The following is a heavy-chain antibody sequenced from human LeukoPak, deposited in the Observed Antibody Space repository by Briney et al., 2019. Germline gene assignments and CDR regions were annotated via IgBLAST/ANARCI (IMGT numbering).Heavy chain of an antibody. Sequence: GGSLRLSCAPSGYTFSIYAMSWVREAPGKGREWVLPISGSGGSTYYADSVKGRFTLSRDNSKNTLYLQINTLRAENTAVYYFAKDLGFDYVSSGYIVFHLWGQGTMVTVS. D-gene: IGHD3-22*01. J-gene: IGHJ3*01. V-gene: IGHV3-23*01. CDR1: GYTFSIYA. CDR2: ISGSGGST. CDR3: AKDLGFDYVSSGYIVFHL.